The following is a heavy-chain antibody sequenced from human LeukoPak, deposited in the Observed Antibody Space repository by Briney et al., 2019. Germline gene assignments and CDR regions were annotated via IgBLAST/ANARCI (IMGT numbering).Heavy chain of an antibody. CDR3: ARDGLLWFGELLSPPFDY. CDR2: ISSSSSYI. V-gene: IGHV3-21*01. CDR1: GFTFSSYS. Sequence: NPGGSLRLSCAAPGFTFSSYSMNWVRQAPGKGLEWVSSISSSSSYIYYADSVKGRFTISRDNAKNSLYLQMNSLRDEDTAVYYCARDGLLWFGELLSPPFDYWGQGTLVTVSS. D-gene: IGHD3-10*01. J-gene: IGHJ4*02.